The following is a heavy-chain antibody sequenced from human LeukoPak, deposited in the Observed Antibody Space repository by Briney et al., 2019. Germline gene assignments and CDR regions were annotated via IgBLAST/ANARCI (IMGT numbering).Heavy chain of an antibody. D-gene: IGHD3-10*01. Sequence: SVKVSCKASGGTFSSYAISWVRQAPGQGLEWMGGIIPIFGTANYAQKFQGRVTITADESTSTAYMELSSLRSEDTAVYYCASNVNGLGSYYNNYYYYYYMDVWGKGTTVTVSS. V-gene: IGHV1-69*13. CDR3: ASNVNGLGSYYNNYYYYYYMDV. CDR2: IIPIFGTA. J-gene: IGHJ6*03. CDR1: GGTFSSYA.